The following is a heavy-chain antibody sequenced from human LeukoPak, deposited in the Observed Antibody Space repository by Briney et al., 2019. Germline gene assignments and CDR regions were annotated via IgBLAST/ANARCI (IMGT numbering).Heavy chain of an antibody. CDR3: ARGRGYDSPPYYFDY. D-gene: IGHD5-12*01. CDR2: IYHSGST. J-gene: IGHJ4*02. Sequence: PSQTLSLTCTVSGGSISSGGYYWSWIRQPPGKGLEWIGYIYHSGSTYYNPSLKSRVTISVDRSKNQFSLKLSSVTAADTAVYYCARGRGYDSPPYYFDYWGQGTLVTVSS. CDR1: GGSISSGGYY. V-gene: IGHV4-30-2*01.